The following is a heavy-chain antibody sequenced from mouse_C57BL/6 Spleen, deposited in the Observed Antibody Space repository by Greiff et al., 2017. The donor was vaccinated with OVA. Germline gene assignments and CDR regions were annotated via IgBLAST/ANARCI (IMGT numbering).Heavy chain of an antibody. Sequence: VKLQQPGAELVKPGASVKLSCKASGYTFTSYWMHWVKQRPGRGLEWIGRLDPNSGGTTSNEKFKSKATLTVDKPSSTAYMQLSSLTSEDAAVDYGGRWDYGGDCDYGGQGTTRTVSS. CDR1: GYTFTSYW. CDR3: GRWDYGGDCDY. D-gene: IGHD1-1*01. J-gene: IGHJ2*01. V-gene: IGHV1-72*01. CDR2: LDPNSGGT.